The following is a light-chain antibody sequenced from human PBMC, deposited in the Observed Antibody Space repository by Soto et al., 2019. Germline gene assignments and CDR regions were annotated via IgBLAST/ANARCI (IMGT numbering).Light chain of an antibody. Sequence: EIVMTQSPATLSVSPGERATLSCRASQSVSSNLAWYQQKPGQAPRLLISGASTRATGLPARFSGSGSGTEFTLTIRSLQSEDFAISYCQQYDNWPITFGQGTRLEI. J-gene: IGKJ5*01. V-gene: IGKV3-15*01. CDR3: QQYDNWPIT. CDR1: QSVSSN. CDR2: GAS.